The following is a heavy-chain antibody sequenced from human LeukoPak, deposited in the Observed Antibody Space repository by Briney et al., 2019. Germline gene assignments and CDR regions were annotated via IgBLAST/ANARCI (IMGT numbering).Heavy chain of an antibody. J-gene: IGHJ5*02. V-gene: IGHV3-66*01. Sequence: GGSLRPSCAASGFTVSSNYMSWVRQAPGKGLEGVSVIYSGGSTYYADSVKGRFTISRDNSKNTLYLQMNSLRAEDTAVYYCARDLRKDYYGSGSYEGPWFDPWGQGTLVTVSS. CDR2: IYSGGST. CDR1: GFTVSSNY. D-gene: IGHD3-10*01. CDR3: ARDLRKDYYGSGSYEGPWFDP.